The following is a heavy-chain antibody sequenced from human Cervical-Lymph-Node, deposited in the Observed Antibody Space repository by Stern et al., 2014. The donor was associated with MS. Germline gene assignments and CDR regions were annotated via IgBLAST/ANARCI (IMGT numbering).Heavy chain of an antibody. CDR3: ARDYGDYAFDY. CDR1: GYSFTANW. D-gene: IGHD4-17*01. J-gene: IGHJ4*02. V-gene: IGHV5-51*01. CDR2: IYPGDSDT. Sequence: VQLVESGAEVKKPGESLKISCKGSGYSFTANWIAWVRQLPGKGLEWMVIIYPGDSDTRYSPSFQGQVTIAADKSISTAYLQWSSLKASDTAMYYCARDYGDYAFDYWGQGTLVTVSS.